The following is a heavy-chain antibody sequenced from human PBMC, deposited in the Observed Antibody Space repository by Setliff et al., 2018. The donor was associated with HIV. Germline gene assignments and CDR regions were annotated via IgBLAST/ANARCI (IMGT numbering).Heavy chain of an antibody. CDR1: GGSFSGYF. J-gene: IGHJ4*02. CDR2: ISNSGST. Sequence: SETLSLTCAVYGGSFSGYFCIWVRQPPGEGLEWIEEISNSGSTNYNPSLESRVTISLDTSKNQFSLKLTSVTAADTAVYYCAKDRISQDSSGFYFDSCGQGNLVTVSS. D-gene: IGHD3-22*01. CDR3: AKDRISQDSSGFYFDS. V-gene: IGHV4-34*01.